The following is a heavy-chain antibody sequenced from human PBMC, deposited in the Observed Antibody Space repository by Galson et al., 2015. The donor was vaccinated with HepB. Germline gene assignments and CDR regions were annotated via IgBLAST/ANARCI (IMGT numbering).Heavy chain of an antibody. D-gene: IGHD6-13*01. CDR1: GFTFGDYA. J-gene: IGHJ6*03. Sequence: SLRLSCAASGFTFGDYAMSWFRQAPGKGLEWVGFIRSKAYGGTTEYAASVKGRFTISRDDSKSIAYLQMNSLKTEDTAVYYCTRDEPLRDSSSWYWGDYYYYMDVWGKGTTVTVSS. CDR3: TRDEPLRDSSSWYWGDYYYYMDV. V-gene: IGHV3-49*03. CDR2: IRSKAYGGTT.